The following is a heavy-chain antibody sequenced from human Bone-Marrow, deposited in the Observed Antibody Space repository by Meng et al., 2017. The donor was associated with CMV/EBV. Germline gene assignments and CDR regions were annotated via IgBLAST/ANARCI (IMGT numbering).Heavy chain of an antibody. Sequence: FSFSGFSLRSSGVAVGWIRQPPGKALEWLAVIYWNDAIHYSPSLKSRLTITKNTSKNQVVLTVTNMDPVDTATYYCANRFGGYSDYWGQGTLVTVSS. CDR3: ANRFGGYSDY. J-gene: IGHJ4*02. CDR2: IYWNDAI. CDR1: GFSLRSSGVA. D-gene: IGHD5-12*01. V-gene: IGHV2-5*01.